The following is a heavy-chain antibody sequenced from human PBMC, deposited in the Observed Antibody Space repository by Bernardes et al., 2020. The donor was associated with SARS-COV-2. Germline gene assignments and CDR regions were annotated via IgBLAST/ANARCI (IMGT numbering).Heavy chain of an antibody. Sequence: ETLSLTCGVSGASLSGDYWTWIRQPPGKGLEWIGEINRSGTVNYSPSLKSRLTMSVDTSRNQFSLELNSVTAADTAVYYCARVPRFTSSWPDGFDIWGQGTLVTVSS. J-gene: IGHJ3*02. CDR3: ARVPRFTSSWPDGFDI. V-gene: IGHV4-34*01. D-gene: IGHD6-13*01. CDR1: GASLSGDY. CDR2: INRSGTV.